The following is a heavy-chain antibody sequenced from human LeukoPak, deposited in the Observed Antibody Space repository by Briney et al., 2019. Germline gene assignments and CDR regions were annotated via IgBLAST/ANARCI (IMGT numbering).Heavy chain of an antibody. J-gene: IGHJ4*02. Sequence: ASVKVSCKASGYTFTSYDINWVRQATGQGLEWMGWMNPNSGNTGYAQKFQGRVTITRNTSISTAYMELSSLRSEDTAVYYCARHLGWAPYWGHYFDYWGQGTLVTVSS. CDR2: MNPNSGNT. V-gene: IGHV1-8*03. CDR3: ARHLGWAPYWGHYFDY. CDR1: GYTFTSYD. D-gene: IGHD7-27*01.